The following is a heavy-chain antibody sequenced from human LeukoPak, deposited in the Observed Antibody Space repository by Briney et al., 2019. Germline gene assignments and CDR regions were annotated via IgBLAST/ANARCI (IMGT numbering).Heavy chain of an antibody. D-gene: IGHD3-10*01. Sequence: PGRSLRLSCAASGFTFSTYAIHWVRQAPGKGLEWVAVIWYDGSYKYYSDSVKGRFTISRDNSKNTVYLQMNSLRAEDTAVYNCARSYGSGSYYFDYWGLGTLVTVSS. CDR1: GFTFSTYA. J-gene: IGHJ4*02. CDR3: ARSYGSGSYYFDY. V-gene: IGHV3-33*01. CDR2: IWYDGSYK.